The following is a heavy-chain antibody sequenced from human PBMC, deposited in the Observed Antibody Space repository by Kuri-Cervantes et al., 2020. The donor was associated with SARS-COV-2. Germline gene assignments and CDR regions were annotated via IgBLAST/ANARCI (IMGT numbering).Heavy chain of an antibody. CDR3: ARVYYYYGMDV. CDR2: INSDGSTT. Sequence: GESLKISCAASGFTFSSYWMHWVRQAPGKGLVWVSRINSDGSTTSYADSVKGRFTISRDNAKDSLYLQMNSLRADDTAVYYCARVYYYYGMDVWGQGTTVTVSS. J-gene: IGHJ6*02. CDR1: GFTFSSYW. V-gene: IGHV3-74*01.